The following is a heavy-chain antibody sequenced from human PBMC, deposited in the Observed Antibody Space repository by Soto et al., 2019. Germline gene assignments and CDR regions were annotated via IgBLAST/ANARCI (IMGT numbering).Heavy chain of an antibody. D-gene: IGHD6-19*01. J-gene: IGHJ4*02. CDR2: MSYDGSNK. V-gene: IGHV3-30*03. CDR3: THSATSAWYQDESYFAG. CDR1: GIMFASYG. Sequence: QVQLVESGGGVVQPGKSLRLSCVASGIMFASYGMHWVRQAPGKGPEWVALMSYDGSNKFYADSVKGRFTISRDNSKDRVYLEMNNLRPEDTAIFYCTHSATSAWYQDESYFAGWGQGTLVAVSS.